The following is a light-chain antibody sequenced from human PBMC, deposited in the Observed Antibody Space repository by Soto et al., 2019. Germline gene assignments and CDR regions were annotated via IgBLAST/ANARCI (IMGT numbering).Light chain of an antibody. J-gene: IGLJ2*01. CDR1: TGAVTSGHY. V-gene: IGLV7-46*01. Sequence: QTVVTQEPSLTVSPGGTVTLTCGSSTGAVTSGHYPYWFQQKPGQAPRTLIYDTSNKHSWTPARFSGSLLGGKAALTLSGAQPEDEAEYYCLISYSGADVVFGGGTQLTVL. CDR2: DTS. CDR3: LISYSGADVV.